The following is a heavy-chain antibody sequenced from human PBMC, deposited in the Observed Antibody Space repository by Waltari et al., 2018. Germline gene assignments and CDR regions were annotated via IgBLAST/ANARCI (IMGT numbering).Heavy chain of an antibody. Sequence: EVQLVESGGGLVQPGGSLRLSCTASGPTFSSYWITWVRQAPGKGLEWVAIIKQDGSEKHYVDSVKGRFTISRDNAKNSLYLQMNSLRVEDTAIYYCARGNWAPFDYWGQGTLVTVSS. CDR2: IKQDGSEK. CDR1: GPTFSSYW. V-gene: IGHV3-7*01. D-gene: IGHD7-27*01. CDR3: ARGNWAPFDY. J-gene: IGHJ4*02.